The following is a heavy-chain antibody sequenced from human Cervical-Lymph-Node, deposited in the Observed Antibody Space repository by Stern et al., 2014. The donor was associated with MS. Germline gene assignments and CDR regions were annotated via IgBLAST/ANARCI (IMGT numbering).Heavy chain of an antibody. CDR3: ARGGGGSGYFLDY. CDR1: GGFISSFY. Sequence: QVQLQESGPGLVKPSETLSLTCTVSGGFISSFYWSWIRQPPGKGLEWIGYIYFSGITNYNPALKSRVTISIDTSKAQLSLRLRSVTAADTAVYYCARGGGGSGYFLDYWGQGTLVTVSS. CDR2: IYFSGIT. J-gene: IGHJ4*02. D-gene: IGHD1-26*01. V-gene: IGHV4-59*01.